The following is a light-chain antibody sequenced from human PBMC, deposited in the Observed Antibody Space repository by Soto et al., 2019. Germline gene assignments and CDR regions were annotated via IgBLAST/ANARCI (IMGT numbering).Light chain of an antibody. J-gene: IGKJ3*01. Sequence: DIQMTQSPTSLSASVGDRVTITCRASQGISNFVAWYQHKPGKAPKLLIYAASTLQSGVPSRFSGSGSGTDFPLTINSLQPEDVASYSCQKYSSVPVFGPGTKVEIK. CDR3: QKYSSVPV. CDR1: QGISNF. V-gene: IGKV1-27*01. CDR2: AAS.